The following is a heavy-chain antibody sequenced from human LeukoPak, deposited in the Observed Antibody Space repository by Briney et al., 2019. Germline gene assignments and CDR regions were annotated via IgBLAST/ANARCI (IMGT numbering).Heavy chain of an antibody. J-gene: IGHJ4*02. CDR2: IYGSGVSI. V-gene: IGHV3-23*01. Sequence: PGGSLRLSCVASGFTFKNCVMNWVRQAPGKGLEWLATIYGSGVSISYADSVKGRFIISRDNSNNTLYLQMNSLRAEDTAMYFCAKDLGWELPAEAYWGQGILVSVSS. CDR1: GFTFKNCV. CDR3: AKDLGWELPAEAY. D-gene: IGHD1-26*01.